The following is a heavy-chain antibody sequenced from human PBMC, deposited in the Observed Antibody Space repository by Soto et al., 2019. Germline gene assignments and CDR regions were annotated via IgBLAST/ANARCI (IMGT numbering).Heavy chain of an antibody. CDR2: IYHSGST. J-gene: IGHJ4*02. CDR1: GGSISSSNW. Sequence: SETLSLTSAVSGGSISSSNWWSWVRQPPGKGLEWIGEIYHSGSTNYNPSLKSRVTISVDKSKNQFSLKLSSVTAADTAVYYCARTDLGGSYFDYWGQGTLVTVSS. V-gene: IGHV4-4*02. D-gene: IGHD1-26*01. CDR3: ARTDLGGSYFDY.